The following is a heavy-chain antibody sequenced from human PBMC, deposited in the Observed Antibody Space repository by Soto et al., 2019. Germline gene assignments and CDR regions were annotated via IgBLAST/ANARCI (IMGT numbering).Heavy chain of an antibody. Sequence: ASVKVSCKASGYTFHNYGVNWVRQAPGHGLEWMGRISAYNYNTHYAQNFEGRVTMTTDTSTSTAYMELRSLRSDDTAIYYCARLIVGATGRTDSDYWGPGTLVTVSS. CDR3: ARLIVGATGRTDSDY. CDR2: ISAYNYNT. J-gene: IGHJ4*02. V-gene: IGHV1-18*01. D-gene: IGHD1-1*01. CDR1: GYTFHNYG.